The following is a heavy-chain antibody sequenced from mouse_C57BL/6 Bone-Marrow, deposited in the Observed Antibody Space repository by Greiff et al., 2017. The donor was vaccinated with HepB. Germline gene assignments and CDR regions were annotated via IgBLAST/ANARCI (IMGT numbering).Heavy chain of an antibody. CDR1: GYTFTDYY. J-gene: IGHJ1*03. V-gene: IGHV1-76*01. Sequence: QVQLKESGAELVRPGASVKLSCKASGYTFTDYYINWVKQRPGQGLEWIARIYPGSGNTYYNEKFKGKATLTAEKSSSTAYMQLSSLTSEDSAVYFCARCPVITTVVDWYFDVWGTGTTVTVSS. CDR3: ARCPVITTVVDWYFDV. CDR2: IYPGSGNT. D-gene: IGHD1-1*01.